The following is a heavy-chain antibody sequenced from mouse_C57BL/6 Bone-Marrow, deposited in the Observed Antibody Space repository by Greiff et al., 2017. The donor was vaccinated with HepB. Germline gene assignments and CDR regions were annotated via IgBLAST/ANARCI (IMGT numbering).Heavy chain of an antibody. Sequence: EVQVVESGGDLVKPGGSLKLSCAASGFTFSSYGMSWVRQTPDKRLEWVATISSGGSYTYYPDSVKGRFTISRDNAKNTLYLQMSSLKSEDTAMYYCARRQLRPLFDYWGQGTTLTVSS. CDR1: GFTFSSYG. CDR2: ISSGGSYT. CDR3: ARRQLRPLFDY. D-gene: IGHD3-2*02. J-gene: IGHJ2*01. V-gene: IGHV5-6*01.